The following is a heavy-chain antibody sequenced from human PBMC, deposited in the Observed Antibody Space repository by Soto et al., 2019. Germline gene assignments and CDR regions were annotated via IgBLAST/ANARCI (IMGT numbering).Heavy chain of an antibody. CDR3: ARHGGMVRGVLRTTYIDY. Sequence: PGGSLRLSCAASGFNFSDSRMNWVRQAPGKGLEWVASISSYSSYTYYADSIKGRFTISRDNAKKSLYLQMSSLSAEDTAVYCRARHGGMVRGVLRTTYIDYWGQGXPVTVPS. V-gene: IGHV3-21*01. CDR1: GFNFSDSR. J-gene: IGHJ4*02. CDR2: ISSYSSYT. D-gene: IGHD3-10*01.